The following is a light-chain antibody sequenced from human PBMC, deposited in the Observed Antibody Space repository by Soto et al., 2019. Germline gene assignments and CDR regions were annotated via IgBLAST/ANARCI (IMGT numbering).Light chain of an antibody. J-gene: IGKJ4*01. V-gene: IGKV3-20*01. Sequence: EFVLTQSPGTLSLSPGERATLSCRASQTVRNNYLAWYQQKPGQAPRLLIYDASSRYTGSPGRFSGGGSGTDFTLTISSLEPEDFAVYYCQQFSSYPLTVGGGTKVEIK. CDR3: QQFSSYPLT. CDR2: DAS. CDR1: QTVRNNY.